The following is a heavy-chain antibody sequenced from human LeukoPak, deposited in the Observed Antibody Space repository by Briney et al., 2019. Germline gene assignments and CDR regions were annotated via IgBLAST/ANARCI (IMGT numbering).Heavy chain of an antibody. D-gene: IGHD6-13*01. CDR1: GGTFSSYA. CDR2: IIPILGIA. V-gene: IGHV1-69*04. J-gene: IGHJ5*02. Sequence: ASVKVSCKASGGTFSSYAISWVRQAPGQGLEWMGRIIPILGIANYAQKFQGRVTITADKSTSTAYMELSCLRSEDTAVYYCARGEQQLVLRWFDPWGQGTLVTVSS. CDR3: ARGEQQLVLRWFDP.